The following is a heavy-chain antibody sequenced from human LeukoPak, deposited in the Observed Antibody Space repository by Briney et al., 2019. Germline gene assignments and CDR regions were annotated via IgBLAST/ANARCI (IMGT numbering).Heavy chain of an antibody. Sequence: SETLSLTCTVSGGSISSSSYYWGWIRQPPGKGLEWIGSIYYSGSTYYNPSLKSRVTISVDTSKNQFSLKLSSVTAADTAVYYCARYSSGSDAFDIWGQGTMVTVSS. CDR2: IYYSGST. V-gene: IGHV4-39*07. J-gene: IGHJ3*02. CDR1: GGSISSSSYY. CDR3: ARYSSGSDAFDI. D-gene: IGHD6-19*01.